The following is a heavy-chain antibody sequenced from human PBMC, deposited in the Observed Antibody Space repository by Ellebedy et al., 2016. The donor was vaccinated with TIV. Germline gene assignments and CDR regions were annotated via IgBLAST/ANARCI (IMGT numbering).Heavy chain of an antibody. J-gene: IGHJ5*02. Sequence: GGSLRLXCAASGFTFSSYSMNWVRQAPGKGLEWVSYISSSSSTIYYADSVKGRFTISRDNAKNSLYLQMNSLRAEDTAVYYCARESIGRWFDPWGQGTLVTVSS. V-gene: IGHV3-48*01. D-gene: IGHD6-6*01. CDR3: ARESIGRWFDP. CDR1: GFTFSSYS. CDR2: ISSSSSTI.